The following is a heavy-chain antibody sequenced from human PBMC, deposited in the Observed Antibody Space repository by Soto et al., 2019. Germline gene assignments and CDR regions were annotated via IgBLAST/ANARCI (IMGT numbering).Heavy chain of an antibody. Sequence: PGESLKISCKGSGYSFTSYWISWVRQMPGKGLEWMGRIDPSDSYTNYSPSFQGHVTISADKSISTAYLQWSSLKASDTAMYYCARHDAKTLIAAAEWFDPWGQGTLVTVSS. CDR1: GYSFTSYW. CDR2: IDPSDSYT. CDR3: ARHDAKTLIAAAEWFDP. J-gene: IGHJ5*02. V-gene: IGHV5-10-1*01. D-gene: IGHD6-13*01.